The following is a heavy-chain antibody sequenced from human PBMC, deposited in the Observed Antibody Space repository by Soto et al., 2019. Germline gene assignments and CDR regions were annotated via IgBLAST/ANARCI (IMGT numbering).Heavy chain of an antibody. CDR3: ATSDRPYYYYYMVV. CDR2: FDPEDGET. CDR1: GYTLTELS. J-gene: IGHJ6*03. V-gene: IGHV1-24*01. Sequence: QVQLVQSGAEVQKPGASVKVSCKVSGYTLTELSMHWVRQAPGKGLEWMGGFDPEDGETIYAQKFQGRVTMTKDTSTDTAYMELSSLRSEDTAVYYCATSDRPYYYYYMVVWRKGTTVTVSS.